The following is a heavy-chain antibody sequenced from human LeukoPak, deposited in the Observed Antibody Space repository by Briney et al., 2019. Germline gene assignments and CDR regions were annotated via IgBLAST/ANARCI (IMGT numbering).Heavy chain of an antibody. CDR2: IIWDGGST. CDR3: AKPYCSSNSCYRNDAFDI. CDR1: GFTFDDYA. Sequence: GGSLRLSCAASGFTFDDYAMHWVRQAPGKGLEWVSLIIWDGGSTHYADSVKGRFTISRENSKNSLYLQMNSLRAEDTALYYCAKPYCSSNSCYRNDAFDIWGQGTMVTVSS. D-gene: IGHD2-2*01. V-gene: IGHV3-43D*03. J-gene: IGHJ3*02.